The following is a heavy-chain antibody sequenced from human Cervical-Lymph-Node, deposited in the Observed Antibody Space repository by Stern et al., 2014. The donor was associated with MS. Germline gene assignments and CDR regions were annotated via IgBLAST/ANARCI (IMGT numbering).Heavy chain of an antibody. D-gene: IGHD6-13*01. V-gene: IGHV4-61*02. CDR2: IYNNGDT. CDR1: GASISSGGYF. CDR3: GRFTSAAPGIS. Sequence: QVQLQESGPGLVKPSQTLSLTCTVSGASISSGGYFWSWIRQPAGKGLEWIGRIYNNGDTHYNPSLKRRVTMSLDTSKHHFSLNLASVTATDTAVYYCGRFTSAAPGISWGQGTLVTVSS. J-gene: IGHJ4*02.